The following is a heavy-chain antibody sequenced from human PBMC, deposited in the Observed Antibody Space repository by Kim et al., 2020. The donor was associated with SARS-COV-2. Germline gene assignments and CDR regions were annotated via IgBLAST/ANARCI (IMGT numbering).Heavy chain of an antibody. Sequence: ASVKVYCKASGYTFTDYYVHWVRQAPAQGLEWMGWINPNTGGTKYAEKFEGRVTMTRDTSISTAYLELNRLRSDDTAVYYCAIIEIATSSSLGFDYWGQGTLVTVSS. CDR3: AIIEIATSSSLGFDY. D-gene: IGHD6-6*01. J-gene: IGHJ4*02. CDR2: INPNTGGT. V-gene: IGHV1-2*02. CDR1: GYTFTDYY.